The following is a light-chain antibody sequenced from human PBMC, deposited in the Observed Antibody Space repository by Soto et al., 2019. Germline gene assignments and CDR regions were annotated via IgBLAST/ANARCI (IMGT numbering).Light chain of an antibody. CDR2: GNS. CDR3: QSYDSSLSGFV. CDR1: SSSIGAGYD. J-gene: IGLJ1*01. Sequence: QSALTQPPSVSGAPGQRVTISCTGSSSSIGAGYDVHWYQQLPGTAPKLLIYGNSNRPSGVPDRFSGSKSGTPASLAITGLQAEDEADYYCQSYDSSLSGFVFRTGTKVTVL. V-gene: IGLV1-40*01.